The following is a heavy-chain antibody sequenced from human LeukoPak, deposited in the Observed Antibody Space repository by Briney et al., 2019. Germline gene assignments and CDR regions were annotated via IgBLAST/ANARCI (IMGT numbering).Heavy chain of an antibody. J-gene: IGHJ4*02. D-gene: IGHD1-1*01. V-gene: IGHV4-59*08. Sequence: SETLSLTCTVSGGSISSYYWSWIRQPPRKGLEWIGYDYYSGSTNYNPSLKSRVTISVDPSKNQFSLKLSSVTAADTAVYYCARRGTGGRSFDYWGQGTLVTVSS. CDR2: DYYSGST. CDR3: ARRGTGGRSFDY. CDR1: GGSISSYY.